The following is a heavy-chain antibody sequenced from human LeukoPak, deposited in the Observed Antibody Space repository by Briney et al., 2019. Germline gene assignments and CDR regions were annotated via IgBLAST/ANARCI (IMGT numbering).Heavy chain of an antibody. CDR3: ASGGGATRSGYAFDM. Sequence: GGSLRLSCAASGFTFSSYWMSWVRQAPGKGLEWVANIKQDGSEKYYVDSVKGRFTISRDNAKNSLYLQMNSLRAEDTAVYYCASGGGATRSGYAFDMWGQGTLVTVSS. CDR1: GFTFSSYW. V-gene: IGHV3-7*01. J-gene: IGHJ3*02. D-gene: IGHD1-26*01. CDR2: IKQDGSEK.